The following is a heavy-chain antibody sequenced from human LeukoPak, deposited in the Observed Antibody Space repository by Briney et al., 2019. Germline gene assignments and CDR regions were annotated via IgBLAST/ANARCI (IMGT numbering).Heavy chain of an antibody. V-gene: IGHV1-2*02. J-gene: IGHJ3*02. CDR3: ARAGPYYYDSSNAFDI. CDR2: INPDSGGT. Sequence: GASVKVSCKASGYTFTGYYIHWVRQAPGQGLEWMGLINPDSGGTNYAQKFQGRVTMTRDTSISTAYMELSRLRSDDTAVYYCARAGPYYYDSSNAFDIWGQGTMVTVSS. CDR1: GYTFTGYY. D-gene: IGHD3-22*01.